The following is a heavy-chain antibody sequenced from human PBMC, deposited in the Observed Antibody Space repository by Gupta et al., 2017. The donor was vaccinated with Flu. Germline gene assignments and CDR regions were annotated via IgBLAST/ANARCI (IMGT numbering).Heavy chain of an antibody. D-gene: IGHD3-10*01. CDR3: AKDLLLWFGELKGG. J-gene: IGHJ4*02. CDR1: GFTFSSYA. Sequence: EVQLLESGGGLVQPGGSLRLSCAASGFTFSSYAMSWVRQAPGKGLEWASAISGSGGSTYYADSVKGRFTISRDNSKNPLYLQMNSLRAEDTALYYCAKDLLLWFGELKGGWGQGTLVTVSS. CDR2: ISGSGGST. V-gene: IGHV3-23*01.